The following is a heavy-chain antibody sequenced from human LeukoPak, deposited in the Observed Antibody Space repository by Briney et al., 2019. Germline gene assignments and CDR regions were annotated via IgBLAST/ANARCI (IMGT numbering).Heavy chain of an antibody. D-gene: IGHD2-21*01. V-gene: IGHV4-61*01. CDR3: ARMRGGEDYFDY. Sequence: SETLSLTCTVSGGSVSSGSYYWSRIRQPPGKGLEWIGYIYYSGSTNYNPSLKSRVTISVDTSKNQFSLKLSSVTAADTAVYYCARMRGGEDYFDYWGQGTLVTVSS. CDR2: IYYSGST. J-gene: IGHJ4*02. CDR1: GGSVSSGSYY.